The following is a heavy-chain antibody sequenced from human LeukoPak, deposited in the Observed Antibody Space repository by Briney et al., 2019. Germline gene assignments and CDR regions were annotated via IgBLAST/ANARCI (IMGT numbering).Heavy chain of an antibody. J-gene: IGHJ4*02. CDR3: ARGLLPAAPYY. CDR2: MNPNSGNT. V-gene: IGHV1-8*03. Sequence: ASVKVSCKASGYTFTSYDINWVRQATGQGLEWMGWMNPNSGNTGYAQKFQGRVNITRDTSISTAYMELSSLRSEDTAVYYCARGLLPAAPYYWGQGTLVTVSS. CDR1: GYTFTSYD. D-gene: IGHD2-2*01.